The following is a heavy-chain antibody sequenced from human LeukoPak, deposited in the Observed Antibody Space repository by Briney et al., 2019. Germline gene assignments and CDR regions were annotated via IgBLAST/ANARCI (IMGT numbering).Heavy chain of an antibody. CDR1: GFTFSSYA. D-gene: IGHD6-6*01. J-gene: IGHJ4*02. CDR3: AKDKNLIAALYFDY. Sequence: GGSLRLSCAASGFTFSSYAMSWVRQAPGKGLEWVSAISGSGGSTYYADSVKGRFTISRDNSNNTLYLQMNSLRAADTAVYYNAKDKNLIAALYFDYWGQGIPFTVSS. V-gene: IGHV3-23*01. CDR2: ISGSGGST.